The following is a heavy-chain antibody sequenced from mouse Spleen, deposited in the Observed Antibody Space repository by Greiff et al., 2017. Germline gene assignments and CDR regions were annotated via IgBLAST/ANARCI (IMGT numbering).Heavy chain of an antibody. CDR2: ISSGGGST. D-gene: IGHD2-1*01. CDR1: GFAFSSYD. J-gene: IGHJ3*01. CDR3: ARNYGNPSWFAY. V-gene: IGHV5-12-1*01. Sequence: DVHLVESGGGLVKPGGSLKLSCAASGFAFSSYDMSWVRQTPEKRLEWVAYISSGGGSTYYPDTVKGRFTISRDNAKNTLYLQMSSLKSEDTAMYYCARNYGNPSWFAYWGQGTLVTVSA.